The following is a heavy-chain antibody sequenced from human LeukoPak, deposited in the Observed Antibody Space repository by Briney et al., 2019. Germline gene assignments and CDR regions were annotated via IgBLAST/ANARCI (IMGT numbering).Heavy chain of an antibody. CDR3: ARDKGYRYDFWSGYYNGADN. CDR1: GFTFSSYA. J-gene: IGHJ4*02. Sequence: GGSLRLSCAASGFTFSSYAMHWVRQAPGKGLEWVAVISYDGSNKYYADSVKGRFTISRDNSKNTLYLQMNSLRAEDTAVYYCARDKGYRYDFWSGYYNGADNWGQGTLVTVSS. D-gene: IGHD3-3*01. CDR2: ISYDGSNK. V-gene: IGHV3-30*04.